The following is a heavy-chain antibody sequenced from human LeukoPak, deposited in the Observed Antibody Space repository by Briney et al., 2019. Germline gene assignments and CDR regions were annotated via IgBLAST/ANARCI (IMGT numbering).Heavy chain of an antibody. V-gene: IGHV3-23*01. CDR3: AKKYSTGLDP. Sequence: LTGGSLRLSCAASGFTFTSYAMSWVRQAPGKGLEWVSAISGSGGSTYYTDSVKGRFTISRDNSKNTLYLQMNSLRAEDTAIYYCAKKYSTGLDPWGQGTLVTVSS. J-gene: IGHJ5*02. CDR2: ISGSGGST. D-gene: IGHD1-26*01. CDR1: GFTFTSYA.